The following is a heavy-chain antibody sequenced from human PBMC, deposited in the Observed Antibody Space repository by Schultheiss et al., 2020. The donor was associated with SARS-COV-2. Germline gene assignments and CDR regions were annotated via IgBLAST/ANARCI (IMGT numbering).Heavy chain of an antibody. V-gene: IGHV4-4*07. J-gene: IGHJ4*02. CDR2: IYTSGST. CDR1: GGSISSYY. CDR3: ASLDYYDSSGPNFDY. Sequence: SETLSLTCTVSGGSISSYYWSWIRQPAGKGLEWIGRIYTSGSTYYNPSLKSRVTISVDTSKNQFSLKLSSVTAADTAVYYCASLDYYDSSGPNFDYWGQGTLVTVSS. D-gene: IGHD3-22*01.